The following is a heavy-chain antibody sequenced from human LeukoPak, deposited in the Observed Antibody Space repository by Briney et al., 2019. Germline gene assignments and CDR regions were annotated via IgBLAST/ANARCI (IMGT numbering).Heavy chain of an antibody. J-gene: IGHJ4*02. Sequence: GASVKVSCKASGYTFTGYYMHWVRQAPGQGLEWMGWINPNSGGTNYAQKFQGRVTMTRDTSISTAYMELSSLRSEDTAVYYCARGTLRYYYDSPYYFDYWGQGTLVTVSS. CDR2: INPNSGGT. CDR3: ARGTLRYYYDSPYYFDY. V-gene: IGHV1-2*02. D-gene: IGHD3-22*01. CDR1: GYTFTGYY.